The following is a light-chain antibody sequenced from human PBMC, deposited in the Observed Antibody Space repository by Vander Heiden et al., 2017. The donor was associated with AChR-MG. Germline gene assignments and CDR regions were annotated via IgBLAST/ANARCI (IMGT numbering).Light chain of an antibody. CDR3: QQSYSVPLT. Sequence: DIQMTQSPSSLSASVGDRLTISCRASQTINNNLNWYHQRPGKAPRLLIFDVSRLQRGVPSRFTGSGSGTEFTLTINSLQPEDFGVYYCQQSYSVPLTFGGGTKVEIK. CDR1: QTINNN. V-gene: IGKV1-39*01. J-gene: IGKJ4*01. CDR2: DVS.